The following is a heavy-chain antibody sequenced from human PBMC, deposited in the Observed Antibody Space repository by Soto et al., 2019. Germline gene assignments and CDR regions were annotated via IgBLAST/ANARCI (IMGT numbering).Heavy chain of an antibody. V-gene: IGHV1-18*01. Sequence: GASVKVSCKASGYTFTSYGISWVRQAPGQGLEWMGWISAYNGNTNYAQKLQGRVTMTTDTSTSTAYMELRSPRSDDTAVYYCARAPRNLWFGELLDYWGQGTLVTVSS. CDR3: ARAPRNLWFGELLDY. CDR2: ISAYNGNT. D-gene: IGHD3-10*01. J-gene: IGHJ4*02. CDR1: GYTFTSYG.